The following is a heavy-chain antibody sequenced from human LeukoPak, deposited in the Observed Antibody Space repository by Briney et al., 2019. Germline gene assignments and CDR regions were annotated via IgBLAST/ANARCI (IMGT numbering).Heavy chain of an antibody. CDR3: ARPIGYYYYYGMDV. V-gene: IGHV3-30-3*01. D-gene: IGHD3-16*01. Sequence: GGSLRLSCAASGFTFSSYAMHWVRQAPGKGLEWVAVVSYDGSNKYYADSVKGRFTISRDNSKNTLYLQMNSLRAEDTAVYYCARPIGYYYYYGMDVWGQGTTVTVSS. CDR1: GFTFSSYA. J-gene: IGHJ6*02. CDR2: VSYDGSNK.